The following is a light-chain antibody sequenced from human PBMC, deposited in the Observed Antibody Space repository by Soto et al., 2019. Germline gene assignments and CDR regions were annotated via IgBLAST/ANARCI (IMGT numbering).Light chain of an antibody. CDR1: SGAIASNS. V-gene: IGLV6-57*04. Sequence: NFMLTQPHSVSESPGKTVIISCTRSSGAIASNSVQWYQQRPGSAPSTVIYEDNQRPSGVPDRFSGSTDGSSNAASLTISGLPNEDEADYYCQSYDSNTVVFGGGTKVTVL. J-gene: IGLJ2*01. CDR2: EDN. CDR3: QSYDSNTVV.